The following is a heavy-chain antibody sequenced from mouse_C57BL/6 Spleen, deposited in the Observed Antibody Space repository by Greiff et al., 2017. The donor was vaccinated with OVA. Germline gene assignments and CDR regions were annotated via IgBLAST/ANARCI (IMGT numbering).Heavy chain of an antibody. Sequence: EVQLQQSGAELVKPGASVKLSCTASGFNIKDYYMHWVKQRTEQGLEWIGRIDPEDGATRYAPKFQGKATITADTSSNTAYLQLSSLTSEDTAVYYCARNGYWDDFDYWGQGTTLTVSS. V-gene: IGHV14-2*01. CDR3: ARNGYWDDFDY. CDR1: GFNIKDYY. D-gene: IGHD1-2*01. CDR2: IDPEDGAT. J-gene: IGHJ2*01.